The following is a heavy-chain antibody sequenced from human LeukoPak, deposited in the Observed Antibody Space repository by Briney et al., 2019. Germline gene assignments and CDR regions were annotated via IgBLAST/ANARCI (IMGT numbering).Heavy chain of an antibody. J-gene: IGHJ4*02. D-gene: IGHD3-22*01. Sequence: GGSLRLSCAASGFTFSGYAMSWVRQAPGKGLEWVSVISGSGGSTYYADSVKGRFTISRDNSKNTLYLQMNSLRAEDTAVYYCAKTIVRDSSGYYYYFDYWGQGTLVTVSS. CDR3: AKTIVRDSSGYYYYFDY. CDR2: ISGSGGST. CDR1: GFTFSGYA. V-gene: IGHV3-23*01.